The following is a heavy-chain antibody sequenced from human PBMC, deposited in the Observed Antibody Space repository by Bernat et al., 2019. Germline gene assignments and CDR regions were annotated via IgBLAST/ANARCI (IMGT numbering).Heavy chain of an antibody. CDR1: GFTFSSYA. D-gene: IGHD3-3*01. J-gene: IGHJ3*02. CDR3: AKDFYDFWSGYSSAFDI. V-gene: IGHV3-23*01. Sequence: VQLLESGGGLVQPGGSLRLSCAASGFTFSSYAMSWVRQAPGKGLEWVSAISGSGGSTYYADSVKGRFTISRDNSKNTLYLQMNSLRAEDTAVYYCAKDFYDFWSGYSSAFDIWGQGTMVTVSS. CDR2: ISGSGGST.